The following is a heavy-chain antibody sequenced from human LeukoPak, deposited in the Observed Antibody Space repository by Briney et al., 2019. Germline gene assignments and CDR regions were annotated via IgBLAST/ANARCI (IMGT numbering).Heavy chain of an antibody. J-gene: IGHJ6*03. V-gene: IGHV3-48*03. CDR1: GFTFSSYE. CDR3: ARDDHYNYYYMDV. Sequence: GGSLRLSCAASGFTFSSYEMNWVRLAPGKGLEWVSYISSSGSTIYYADSVKGRFTISRDNAKNSLYLQMNSLGAEDTAVYYCARDDHYNYYYMDVWGKGTTVTVSS. CDR2: ISSSGSTI.